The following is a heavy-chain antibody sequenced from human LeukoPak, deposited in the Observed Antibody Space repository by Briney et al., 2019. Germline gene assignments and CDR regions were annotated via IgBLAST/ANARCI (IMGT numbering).Heavy chain of an antibody. Sequence: SETLSLTCTVSGGSISSYYWSWIRQPPGKGLEWIGYIYYSGSTNYNPSLKSRVTISVDTSRTQFSLKLTSATAADTAVYYCARHSFRHSSSSFDYWGQGTLVTVSS. CDR1: GGSISSYY. D-gene: IGHD6-6*01. CDR2: IYYSGST. CDR3: ARHSFRHSSSSFDY. J-gene: IGHJ4*02. V-gene: IGHV4-59*01.